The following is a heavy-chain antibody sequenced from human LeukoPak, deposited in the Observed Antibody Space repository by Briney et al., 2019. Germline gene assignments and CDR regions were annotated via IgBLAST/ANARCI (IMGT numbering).Heavy chain of an antibody. CDR2: ISYEGSIK. D-gene: IGHD3-10*01. CDR3: TNKDYYDSGSYAFDI. J-gene: IGHJ3*02. V-gene: IGHV3-30*02. CDR1: GFPFSSHG. Sequence: GGSLRLSCAASGFPFSSHGMHWVRQAPGKGLEWVSYISYEGSIKQYAVSVKGRFTISRDNSKNTLYLEMNSMGVEDTAVYHCTNKDYYDSGSYAFDIWGQGTMVTVSS.